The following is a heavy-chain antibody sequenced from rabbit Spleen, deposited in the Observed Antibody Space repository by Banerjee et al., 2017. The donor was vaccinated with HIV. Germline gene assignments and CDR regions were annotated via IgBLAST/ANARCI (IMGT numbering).Heavy chain of an antibody. CDR2: IYTGGIGST. V-gene: IGHV1S45*01. J-gene: IGHJ4*01. Sequence: QEQLVESGGGLVKPGASLTLTCTASGFSFSSSYWMCWVRQAPGKGLEWIACIYTGGIGSTAYASWAKGRFTISKTSSTTVTLKMTSLTAADTATYFCARDPYDFALWGPGTLVTVS. CDR3: ARDPYDFAL. CDR1: GFSFSSSYW.